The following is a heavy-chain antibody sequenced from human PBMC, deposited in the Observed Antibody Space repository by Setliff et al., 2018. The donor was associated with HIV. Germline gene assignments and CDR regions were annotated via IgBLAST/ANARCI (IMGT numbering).Heavy chain of an antibody. D-gene: IGHD5-12*01. V-gene: IGHV4-4*07. CDR3: ARGWLQFGWFDP. J-gene: IGHJ5*02. CDR1: GGSIRSNY. Sequence: SETLSLTCTVSGGSIRSNYWSWIRQPAGKGLEWIGRIYTRGSTNYNPSLKRRVTISVDTSKNQISLKLRSVTAADTAVYYCARGWLQFGWFDPWGQGTLVTVSS. CDR2: IYTRGST.